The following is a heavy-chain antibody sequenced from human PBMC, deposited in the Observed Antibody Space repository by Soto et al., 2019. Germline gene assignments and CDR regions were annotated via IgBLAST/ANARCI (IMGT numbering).Heavy chain of an antibody. CDR3: ARVFCSSTSCSYYYYYGMGV. V-gene: IGHV3-7*03. D-gene: IGHD2-2*01. CDR1: GFTFSSYW. J-gene: IGHJ6*02. CDR2: IKQDGSEK. Sequence: GSLRLSCAASGFTFSSYWMSWVRQAAGKGLEWVANIKQDGSEKYYVDSVKGRFTISRDNAKNSLYLQMNSLRAEDTAVYYCARVFCSSTSCSYYYYYGMGVWGQGTTVTVSS.